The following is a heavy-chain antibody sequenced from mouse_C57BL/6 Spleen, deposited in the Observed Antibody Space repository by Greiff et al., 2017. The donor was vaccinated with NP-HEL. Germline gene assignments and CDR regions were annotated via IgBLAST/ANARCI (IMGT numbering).Heavy chain of an antibody. Sequence: EVNVVESGGGLVQPGGSLSLSCAASGFTFTDYYMSWVRQPPGKALEWLGFIRNKANGYTTEYSASVKGRFTISRDNSQSILYLQMNALRSEDSATYYCARGIITTVVARGYFDVWGTGTTVTVSS. D-gene: IGHD1-1*01. J-gene: IGHJ1*03. V-gene: IGHV7-3*01. CDR2: IRNKANGYTT. CDR3: ARGIITTVVARGYFDV. CDR1: GFTFTDYY.